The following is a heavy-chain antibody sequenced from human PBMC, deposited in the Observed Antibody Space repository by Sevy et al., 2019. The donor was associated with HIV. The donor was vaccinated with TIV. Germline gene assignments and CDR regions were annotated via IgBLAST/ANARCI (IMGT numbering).Heavy chain of an antibody. Sequence: SETLSLTCTVSGGSISSSSYYWGWIRQPPGKGLEWIGSIYYSGSTYYNPSLKSRVTISVDTSKNQFPLKLSSVTAADTAVYYCARSMTTVTTGGYAFDIWGQGTMVTVSS. CDR3: ARSMTTVTTGGYAFDI. CDR1: GGSISSSSYY. J-gene: IGHJ3*02. D-gene: IGHD4-17*01. V-gene: IGHV4-39*01. CDR2: IYYSGST.